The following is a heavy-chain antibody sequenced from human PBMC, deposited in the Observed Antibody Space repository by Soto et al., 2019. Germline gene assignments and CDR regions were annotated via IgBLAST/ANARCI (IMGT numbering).Heavy chain of an antibody. V-gene: IGHV3-64*01. CDR3: ARRARPDIYYMDV. J-gene: IGHJ6*03. CDR2: ISSNGVGT. CDR1: GFTLSGYA. Sequence: EVQLAESGGGLAQPGGSLRLSCAASGFTLSGYAMDWVRQAPGKGLEYVSGISSNGVGTYYANSVQGRFTISRDNSKNTVYLQIGSLRPEDMAVYYCARRARPDIYYMDVWGKGTTVTVSS. D-gene: IGHD6-6*01.